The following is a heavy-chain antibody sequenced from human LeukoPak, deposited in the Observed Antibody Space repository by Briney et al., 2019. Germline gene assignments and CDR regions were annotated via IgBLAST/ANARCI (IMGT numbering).Heavy chain of an antibody. CDR1: GYTFTSYY. CDR3: ARDQYYDSKGWFDP. V-gene: IGHV1-46*01. D-gene: IGHD3-22*01. CDR2: INPSGGST. Sequence: ASVKVSCTASGYTFTSYYMHWVRQAPGQGLEWMGIINPSGGSTSYAQKLQGRVTMTTDTSTNTAYMELRSLRSDDTAVYYCARDQYYDSKGWFDPWGQGTLVTVSS. J-gene: IGHJ5*02.